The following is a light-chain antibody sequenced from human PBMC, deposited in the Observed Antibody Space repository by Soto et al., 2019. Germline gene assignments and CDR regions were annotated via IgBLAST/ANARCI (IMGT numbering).Light chain of an antibody. CDR2: DAS. Sequence: EIVLTQSPGTLSLSPGARATLSCRASQSVRSYLAWYQQKPGQAPRLLIYDASTRATGISARFSGSGSGTDFTLTISSLKPEDFAVYYCQQRSNSPVTFGQGTKVEVK. CDR3: QQRSNSPVT. V-gene: IGKV3-11*01. CDR1: QSVRSY. J-gene: IGKJ1*01.